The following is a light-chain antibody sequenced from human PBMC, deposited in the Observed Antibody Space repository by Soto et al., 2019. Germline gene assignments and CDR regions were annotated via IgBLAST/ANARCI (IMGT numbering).Light chain of an antibody. V-gene: IGKV1-9*01. Sequence: DIQLTQSPSFLSASVGGRVTITCRAGQGISDYLAWYQQKPGKAPKLLIYAASTLETGVPSRFSGSRSGTQFTLTISSLQPEDFATYFCQHLNSYALSFGGGTKVEIK. CDR1: QGISDY. CDR3: QHLNSYALS. J-gene: IGKJ4*01. CDR2: AAS.